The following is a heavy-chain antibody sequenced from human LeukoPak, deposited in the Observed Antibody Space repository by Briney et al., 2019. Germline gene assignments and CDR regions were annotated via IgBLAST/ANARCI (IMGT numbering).Heavy chain of an antibody. J-gene: IGHJ6*02. V-gene: IGHV3-21*04. Sequence: GCALRLSYAASRCIFSRYSMKWVGQAPGTGLEGVSYISDSSSYTYYADSVKGRFTISRDNAKNLVYLQLNSLRAEDTAIYYCASDREEKARIGGMDVWGQGTTVIVSS. CDR1: RCIFSRYS. CDR2: ISDSSSYT. D-gene: IGHD3-16*01. CDR3: ASDREEKARIGGMDV.